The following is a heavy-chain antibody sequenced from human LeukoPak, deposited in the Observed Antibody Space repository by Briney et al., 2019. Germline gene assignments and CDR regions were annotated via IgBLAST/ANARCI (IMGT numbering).Heavy chain of an antibody. J-gene: IGHJ5*02. Sequence: GESLKISCQGSGYSFATYWIGWVRHMPGRGLEWMGIIYPGDSNIRYNPSFQGHVTISVDKSINTAYLQWSSLEASDTAMYYCGRHAGKYSYGHGFAPGGQGTLVTV. CDR1: GYSFATYW. D-gene: IGHD5-18*01. V-gene: IGHV5-51*01. CDR2: IYPGDSNI. CDR3: GRHAGKYSYGHGFAP.